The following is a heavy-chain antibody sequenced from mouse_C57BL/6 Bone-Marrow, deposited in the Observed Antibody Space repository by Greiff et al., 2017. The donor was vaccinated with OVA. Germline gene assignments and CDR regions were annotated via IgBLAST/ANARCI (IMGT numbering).Heavy chain of an antibody. D-gene: IGHD1-1*01. J-gene: IGHJ3*01. CDR1: GFSFNTYA. V-gene: IGHV10-1*01. Sequence: EVKLMESGGGLVQPKGSLKLSCAASGFSFNTYAMNWVRQAPGKGLEWVARIRSKSNNYATYYADSVKDRFTISRDDSESMLYLQMNNLKTEDTAMYYCVRILLRSYWGQGTLVTVSA. CDR2: IRSKSNNYAT. CDR3: VRILLRSY.